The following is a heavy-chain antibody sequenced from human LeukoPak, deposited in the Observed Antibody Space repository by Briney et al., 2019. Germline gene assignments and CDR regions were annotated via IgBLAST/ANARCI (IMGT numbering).Heavy chain of an antibody. D-gene: IGHD6-19*01. J-gene: IGHJ4*02. CDR3: ARDSALAQAVMFDY. CDR2: IDHSGST. V-gene: IGHV4-38-2*02. Sequence: PSETPSLTCTVSGYSISSGYYWGWIRQPPGKELEWTGSIDHSGSTYYNPSLKSRITISVDTPKNQFSLKLSSVTAADTAVYYFARDSALAQAVMFDYWGQGTLVTVSS. CDR1: GYSISSGYY.